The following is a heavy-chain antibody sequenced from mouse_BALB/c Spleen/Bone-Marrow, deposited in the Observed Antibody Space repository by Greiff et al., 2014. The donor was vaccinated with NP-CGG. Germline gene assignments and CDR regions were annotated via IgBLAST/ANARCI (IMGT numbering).Heavy chain of an antibody. CDR1: GYTFTSYW. CDR2: IDPSDSYT. V-gene: IGHV1-69*02. D-gene: IGHD1-1*01. CDR3: ARGYGSSSYAMTT. J-gene: IGHJ4*01. Sequence: VQLQQSGAELVKPGASVKLSCKASGYTFTSYWMHWVKQRPGQGLEWIGEIDPSDSYTNYNQKFKGKATLTVDKSSSTAYMQLSSLTSGDSAVYYCARGYGSSSYAMTTGVKEPQSPSPQ.